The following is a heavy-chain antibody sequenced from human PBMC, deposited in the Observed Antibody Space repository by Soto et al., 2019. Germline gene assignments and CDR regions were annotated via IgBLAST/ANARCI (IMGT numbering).Heavy chain of an antibody. D-gene: IGHD7-27*01. Sequence: SETLSLTCTVSGGSISSYYWSWIRQPPGKGLEWIGYIYYSGSTNYNPSLKSRVTISVDTSKNQFSLKLSSVTAADTAVYYCARVDNWGSNGYHDYGGRGTLVTVSA. J-gene: IGHJ4*02. CDR2: IYYSGST. V-gene: IGHV4-59*01. CDR3: ARVDNWGSNGYHDY. CDR1: GGSISSYY.